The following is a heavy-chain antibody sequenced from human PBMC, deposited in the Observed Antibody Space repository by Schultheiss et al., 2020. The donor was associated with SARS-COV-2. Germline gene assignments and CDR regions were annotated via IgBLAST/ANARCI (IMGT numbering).Heavy chain of an antibody. V-gene: IGHV1-2*02. J-gene: IGHJ4*02. D-gene: IGHD6-19*01. CDR2: INPNSGGT. CDR1: GYTFTGYY. CDR3: AREYSSGWYGGDY. Sequence: ASVKVSCKASGYTFTGYYMHWVRQAPGQGLEWMGWINPNSGGTNYAQKFQGRVTMTRDTSISTAYMELRSLRSDDTAVYYCAREYSSGWYGGDYWGQGTLVTVSS.